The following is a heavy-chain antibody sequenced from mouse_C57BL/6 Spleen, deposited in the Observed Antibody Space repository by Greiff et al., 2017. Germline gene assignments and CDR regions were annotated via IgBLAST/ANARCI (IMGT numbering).Heavy chain of an antibody. CDR3: ARSPTTVVAGDYFDY. CDR2: IDPSDSET. J-gene: IGHJ2*01. V-gene: IGHV1-52*01. CDR1: GYTFTSYW. D-gene: IGHD1-1*01. Sequence: VQLQQPGAELVRPGSSVKLSCKASGYTFTSYWMHWVKQRPIQGLEWIGNIDPSDSETHYNQKFKDKATLTVDKSSSTAYMQLSSLTSEDSAVYYCARSPTTVVAGDYFDYWGQGTTLTVSS.